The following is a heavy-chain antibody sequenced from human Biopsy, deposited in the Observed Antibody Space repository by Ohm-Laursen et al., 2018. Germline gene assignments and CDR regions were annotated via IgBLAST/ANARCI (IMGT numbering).Heavy chain of an antibody. J-gene: IGHJ6*02. V-gene: IGHV3-21*01. CDR1: GFSVSSYD. Sequence: SLRLSCAASGFSVSSYDMNWVRQAPGKGLEWISYISETSSHIYDADSVRGRFTVARDIAKNSLYLQMNSLRAEDTAVYYCARDASRRAGEEGMYVWGQGTTVTASS. D-gene: IGHD7-27*01. CDR3: ARDASRRAGEEGMYV. CDR2: ISETSSHI.